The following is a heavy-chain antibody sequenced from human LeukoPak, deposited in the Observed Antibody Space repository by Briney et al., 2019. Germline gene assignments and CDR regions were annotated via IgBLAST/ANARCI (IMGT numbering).Heavy chain of an antibody. CDR3: ARGSPRVES. J-gene: IGHJ4*02. CDR2: IHHTGTT. CDR1: GGSISGYY. V-gene: IGHV4-59*13. Sequence: PSETLSLTCTVSGGSISGYYWSWIRQAPGKGLEWIGYIHHTGTTHYNPSLESRVTMSVDSYKNQFSLKLTSVTAADTAVYYCARGSPRVESWGQGTRVTVPS.